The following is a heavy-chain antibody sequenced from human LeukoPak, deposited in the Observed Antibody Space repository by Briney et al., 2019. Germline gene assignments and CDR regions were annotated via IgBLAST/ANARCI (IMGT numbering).Heavy chain of an antibody. D-gene: IGHD3-22*01. CDR2: IYYSGST. Sequence: SETLSLTCTVSGGSISSSSYYWGWIRQPPGKGLEWIGRIYYSGSTYYNPSLKSRVTISVDTSKNQFSLKLSSVTAADTAVYYCARANYYDSSGYQYYFDYWGQGTLVTVSS. J-gene: IGHJ4*02. CDR3: ARANYYDSSGYQYYFDY. CDR1: GGSISSSSYY. V-gene: IGHV4-39*01.